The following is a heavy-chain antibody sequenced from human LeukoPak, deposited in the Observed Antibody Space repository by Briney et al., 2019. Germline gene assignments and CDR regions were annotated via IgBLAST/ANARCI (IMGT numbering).Heavy chain of an antibody. D-gene: IGHD5-18*01. J-gene: IGHJ4*02. CDR3: AKLGEGGYSYDYLPYYFDY. Sequence: PGGSLRLPCAASKFTFSNYWMSWVRQAPGKGLEWVANIKQDGSEKYYVDSVKGRFTISRDNAKNTLYLQMNSLRAEDTAVYYCAKLGEGGYSYDYLPYYFDYWGQGTLVTVSS. V-gene: IGHV3-7*01. CDR1: KFTFSNYW. CDR2: IKQDGSEK.